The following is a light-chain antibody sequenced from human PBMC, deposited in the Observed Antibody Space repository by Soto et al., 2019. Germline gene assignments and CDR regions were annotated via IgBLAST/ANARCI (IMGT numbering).Light chain of an antibody. J-gene: IGLJ1*01. CDR2: GND. Sequence: QSVLTQPPSASGTPGQRVTISCSGSNSNVGNNTVNWYQQFPGTSPRLLIEGNDQRPSGVPDRFSGSKSGTSASLAISGLRSDDEADYFCATWDDSLNGFYVFGTGTKV. CDR1: NSNVGNNT. V-gene: IGLV1-44*01. CDR3: ATWDDSLNGFYV.